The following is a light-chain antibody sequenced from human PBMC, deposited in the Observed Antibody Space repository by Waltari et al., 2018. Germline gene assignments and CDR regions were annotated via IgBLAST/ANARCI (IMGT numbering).Light chain of an antibody. V-gene: IGKV3-11*01. J-gene: IGKJ4*01. CDR2: ETS. Sequence: EIVLTQSPATLSLFAGERATLSCRASESVSRYLGWYQQKPGQAPRLLIYETSIRATGVPARFIGSGYGTDFTLTISSLEPEDFALYFCQQRSLWPLTVGGGTKVEI. CDR1: ESVSRY. CDR3: QQRSLWPLT.